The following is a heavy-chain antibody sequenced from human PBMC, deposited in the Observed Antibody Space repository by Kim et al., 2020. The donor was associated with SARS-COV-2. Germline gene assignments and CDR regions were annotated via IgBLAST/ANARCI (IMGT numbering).Heavy chain of an antibody. Sequence: GGSLRLSCAASGFTFDDYAMHWVHQAPGKGLEWVSLITWDGGSTYYADSVKGRFTISRDNSKNSLYLQMNSLRAEDTAMYYCAKDISYDSSGYMVDYLGHRTLVTVSP. CDR1: GFTFDDYA. V-gene: IGHV3-43D*03. D-gene: IGHD3-22*01. CDR2: ITWDGGST. CDR3: AKDISYDSSGYMVDY. J-gene: IGHJ4*01.